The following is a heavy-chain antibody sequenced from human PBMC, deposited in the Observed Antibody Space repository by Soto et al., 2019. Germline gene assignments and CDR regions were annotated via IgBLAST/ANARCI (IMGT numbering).Heavy chain of an antibody. J-gene: IGHJ4*02. CDR2: INAGNGNT. CDR1: GCTFTSYA. D-gene: IGHD2-21*02. V-gene: IGHV1-3*05. Sequence: QVQLVQSGAEEKKPGASVKVSCKASGCTFTSYAMHWVRQAPGQRLVWMAWINAGNGNTKYSQKFQGRVTITRDTSASTAYRELSSLRAEDTAVYYCAGAWVVVTAADYWGQGGLVSDAS. CDR3: AGAWVVVTAADY.